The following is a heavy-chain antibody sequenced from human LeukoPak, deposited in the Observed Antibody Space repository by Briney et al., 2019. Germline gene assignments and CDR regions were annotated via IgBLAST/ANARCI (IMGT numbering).Heavy chain of an antibody. D-gene: IGHD1-1*01. CDR2: IGHVAGDI. Sequence: PGGSLRLSCVTSGFTFTSVSMSWVRQAPGKGLEWVAFIGHVAGDIFYADSVKGRFNISRDDVKGSVYLQMNSPRVDDTAVYFCARDPYTGSMFDYWGHGTLVTVSS. CDR3: ARDPYTGSMFDY. J-gene: IGHJ4*01. V-gene: IGHV3-21*01. CDR1: GFTFTSVS.